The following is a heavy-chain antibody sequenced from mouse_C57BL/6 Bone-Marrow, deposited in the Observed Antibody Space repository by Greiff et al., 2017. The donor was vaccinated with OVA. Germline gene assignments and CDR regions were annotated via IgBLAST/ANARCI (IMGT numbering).Heavy chain of an antibody. D-gene: IGHD2-12*01. Sequence: EVKLEESGGGLVKPGGSLKLSCAASGFTFSSYAMSWVRQTPEKRLEWVATISDGGSYTYYSDNVKGRFTISRDNAKNNLYLQMSHLKSEDTAMYYCARDGYYSKDYWGQGTTLTVSS. CDR2: ISDGGSYT. CDR3: ARDGYYSKDY. J-gene: IGHJ2*01. CDR1: GFTFSSYA. V-gene: IGHV5-4*01.